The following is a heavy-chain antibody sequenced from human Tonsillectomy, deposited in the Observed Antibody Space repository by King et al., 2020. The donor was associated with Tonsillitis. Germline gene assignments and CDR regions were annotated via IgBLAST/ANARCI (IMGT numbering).Heavy chain of an antibody. Sequence: DVQLVESGGGLVQLGGSLRPSCAASGFTFSSYWMSWVAQAPGKGREGVANKKQDGREKYYVDSGKGRLTISRDNAKNPRYLQMNSLRAEDTAVYYCARDEWVVVQRLYYYYGMDVWGQGTTVTVSS. J-gene: IGHJ6*02. CDR1: GFTFSSYW. CDR3: ARDEWVVVQRLYYYYGMDV. CDR2: KKQDGREK. D-gene: IGHD2-2*01. V-gene: IGHV3-7*01.